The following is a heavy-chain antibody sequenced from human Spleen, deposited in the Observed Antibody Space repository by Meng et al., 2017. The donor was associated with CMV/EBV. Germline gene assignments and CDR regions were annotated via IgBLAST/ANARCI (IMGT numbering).Heavy chain of an antibody. V-gene: IGHV1-2*02. CDR1: GYTFTGYF. D-gene: IGHD3-9*01. J-gene: IGHJ4*02. CDR3: ARGAVRILTGYSYPFYFDF. CDR2: INPRSGGT. Sequence: ASVKVSCKPSGYTFTGYFMHWVRQAPGEGLEWMGWINPRSGGTNYAQKFHGRVTMTRDTSISTAYMELSGLRYNDTAVYFCARGAVRILTGYSYPFYFDFWGQGTLVTVSS.